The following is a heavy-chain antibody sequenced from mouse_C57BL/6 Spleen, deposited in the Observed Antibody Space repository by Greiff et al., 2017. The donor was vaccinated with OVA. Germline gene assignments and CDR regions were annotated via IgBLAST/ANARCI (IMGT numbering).Heavy chain of an antibody. V-gene: IGHV5-17*01. CDR3: ARGIYYYGSSYSYWYFDV. CDR1: GFTFSDYG. D-gene: IGHD1-1*01. J-gene: IGHJ1*03. CDR2: ISSGSSTI. Sequence: VQLKESGGGLVKPGGSLKLSCAASGFTFSDYGMHWVRQAPEKGLEWVAYISSGSSTIYYADTVKGRFTISRDNAKNTLFLQMTSLRSEDTAMYYCARGIYYYGSSYSYWYFDVWGTGTTVTVSS.